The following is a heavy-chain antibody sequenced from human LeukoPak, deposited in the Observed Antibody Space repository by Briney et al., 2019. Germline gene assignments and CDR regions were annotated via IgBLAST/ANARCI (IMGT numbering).Heavy chain of an antibody. CDR2: ISSSGSTI. CDR3: ARTPKGYYYDSSGCLDY. CDR1: GFTFSDYY. D-gene: IGHD3-22*01. V-gene: IGHV3-11*01. J-gene: IGHJ4*02. Sequence: GGSLRLSCAASGFTFSDYYMSWIRQAPGKGLEWVSYISSSGSTIYYADSVKGRFTISRDNAKNSLYLQMKSLRAEDTAVYYCARTPKGYYYDSSGCLDYWGQGTLVTVSS.